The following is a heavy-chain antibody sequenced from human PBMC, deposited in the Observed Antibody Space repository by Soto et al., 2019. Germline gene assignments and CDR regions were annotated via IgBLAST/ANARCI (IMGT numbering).Heavy chain of an antibody. D-gene: IGHD3-22*01. Sequence: SVKVSCEASGGTFSSYAISWVRQAPGQGLEWMGGIIPIFGTANYAQKFQGRVTITADESTSTAYMELSSLRSEDTAVYYCARDPAYYYDSSGYYYVNAFDIWGQGTMVTVSS. V-gene: IGHV1-69*13. CDR1: GGTFSSYA. CDR2: IIPIFGTA. J-gene: IGHJ3*02. CDR3: ARDPAYYYDSSGYYYVNAFDI.